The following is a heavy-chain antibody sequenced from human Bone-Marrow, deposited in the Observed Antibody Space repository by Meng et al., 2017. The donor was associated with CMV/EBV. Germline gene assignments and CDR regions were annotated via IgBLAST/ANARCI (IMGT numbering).Heavy chain of an antibody. CDR3: ARDSRRVRGLEYDAFDI. CDR1: GYTFTSYY. Sequence: ASVKVSCKASGYTFTSYYMHWVRQAPGQGLEWMGIINPSGGSTSYAQKFQGRLTMTRDTSTSTVYMELSSLRSEDTAVYYCARDSRRVRGLEYDAFDIWGQGTMVTVSS. D-gene: IGHD3-10*01. CDR2: INPSGGST. V-gene: IGHV1-46*01. J-gene: IGHJ3*02.